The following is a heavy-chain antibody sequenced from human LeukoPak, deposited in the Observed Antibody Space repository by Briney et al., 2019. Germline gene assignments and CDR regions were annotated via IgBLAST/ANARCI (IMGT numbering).Heavy chain of an antibody. J-gene: IGHJ6*02. Sequence: PSETLSLTCAVYGGSFTDYYWSWIRHLPGKGLEWIGEIHHRAGANYNPSLWGRVTISADTSKNQFSLHLTFVTAADTATFYCARGPVRDDGLTGISYYFGLDVWGHGTTVTVFS. D-gene: IGHD2-21*02. V-gene: IGHV4-34*01. CDR3: ARGPVRDDGLTGISYYFGLDV. CDR1: GGSFTDYY. CDR2: IHHRAGA.